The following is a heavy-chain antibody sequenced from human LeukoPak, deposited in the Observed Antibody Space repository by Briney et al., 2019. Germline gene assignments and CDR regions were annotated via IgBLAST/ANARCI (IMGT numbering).Heavy chain of an antibody. V-gene: IGHV1-18*01. CDR2: ISAYNGNT. Sequence: GASVKVSCKASGYTFTSYGISWVRQAPGQGLEWMGWISAYNGNTKYAQKLQGRVTVTTDTSTSTAYMELGSLRSDDTAVYYCARATLVRGVIRSYFDYWGQGTLVTVSS. CDR1: GYTFTSYG. CDR3: ARATLVRGVIRSYFDY. J-gene: IGHJ4*02. D-gene: IGHD3-10*01.